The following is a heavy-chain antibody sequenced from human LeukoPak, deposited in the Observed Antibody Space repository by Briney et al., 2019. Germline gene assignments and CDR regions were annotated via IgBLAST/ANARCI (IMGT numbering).Heavy chain of an antibody. J-gene: IGHJ4*02. CDR3: ARDPETVG. Sequence: GGSLRLSCAASGFTFSSYAMPWVRQAPGKGLEYVSAISSNGGSTYYANSVKGRFTISRDNSKNTLYLQMGSLRAEDMAVYYCARDPETVGWGQGTLVTVSS. CDR2: ISSNGGST. V-gene: IGHV3-64*01. D-gene: IGHD1-14*01. CDR1: GFTFSSYA.